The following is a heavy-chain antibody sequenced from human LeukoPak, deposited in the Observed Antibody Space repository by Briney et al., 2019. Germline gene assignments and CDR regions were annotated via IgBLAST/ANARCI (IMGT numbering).Heavy chain of an antibody. CDR3: AKYNWNLFDY. J-gene: IGHJ4*02. CDR2: ISGSGGST. CDR1: GFTFSSYP. Sequence: PGGSLNLPCAASGFTFSSYPMGWVGQAPGKGLEWVSAISGSGGSTYYADSVKGRFTISRDNSKNTLYLQMNSLRAEDTAVYYCAKYNWNLFDYWGQGTLVTVSS. V-gene: IGHV3-23*01. D-gene: IGHD1-20*01.